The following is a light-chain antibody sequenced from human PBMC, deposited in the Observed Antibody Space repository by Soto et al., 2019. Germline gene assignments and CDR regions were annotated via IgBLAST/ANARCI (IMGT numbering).Light chain of an antibody. Sequence: DIQMTQSPSSLSASVGDRVTITCRASQSISTYLIWYQQKPGKAPKLLIYATSSLQSGVPSRFSGRGSGTDFTLTISSLQPEDFATYYCQQSYSTPPGTFGQGTKVDIK. CDR3: QQSYSTPPGT. J-gene: IGKJ1*01. V-gene: IGKV1-39*01. CDR2: ATS. CDR1: QSISTY.